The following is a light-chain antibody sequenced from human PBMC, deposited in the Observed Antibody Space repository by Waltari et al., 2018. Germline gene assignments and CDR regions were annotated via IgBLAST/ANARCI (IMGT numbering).Light chain of an antibody. J-gene: IGKJ3*01. V-gene: IGKV3-11*01. CDR3: QQRSNWVFT. CDR1: QSVTRY. CDR2: AAS. Sequence: EIVLTQSPATLSLSPGERASLSCRASQSVTRYLAWYQQKPGQAPRLLIYAASNSATGIPARFSGSGSGTYFTLTISTLEPEDFAVYYCQQRSNWVFTFGPGTKVDIK.